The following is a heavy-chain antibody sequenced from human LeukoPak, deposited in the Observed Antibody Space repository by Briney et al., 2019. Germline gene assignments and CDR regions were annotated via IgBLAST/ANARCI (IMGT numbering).Heavy chain of an antibody. Sequence: SQTLSLTCAISGDSVSSNNGAWNWIRQSPSRGLEWLGRTYYRSKWYNEYAGFLMSRITIRPDTSKNQFSLQVYSVTPEDTAVYYCARDVGTTGWHTYDFWGQGTLVTVSS. CDR2: TYYRSKWYN. V-gene: IGHV6-1*01. J-gene: IGHJ4*02. D-gene: IGHD3-9*01. CDR1: GDSVSSNNGA. CDR3: ARDVGTTGWHTYDF.